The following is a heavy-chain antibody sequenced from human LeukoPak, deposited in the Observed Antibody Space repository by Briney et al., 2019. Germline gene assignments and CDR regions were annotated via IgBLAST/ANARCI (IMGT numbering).Heavy chain of an antibody. Sequence: PSETLSLTCTVSGGSISRYYWSWLRQPPGKGLEWIGYIHYSGSTNYNPSLKSRVTISVDTSKNQFSLKLSSVTAADTAVYYCARQTLGTYCSGGSCYHLGGAFDIWGQGTMVTVSS. V-gene: IGHV4-59*08. J-gene: IGHJ3*02. CDR1: GGSISRYY. CDR3: ARQTLGTYCSGGSCYHLGGAFDI. D-gene: IGHD2-15*01. CDR2: IHYSGST.